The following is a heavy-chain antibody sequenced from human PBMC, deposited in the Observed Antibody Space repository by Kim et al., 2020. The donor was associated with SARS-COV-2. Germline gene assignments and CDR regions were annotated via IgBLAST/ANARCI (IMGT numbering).Heavy chain of an antibody. J-gene: IGHJ1*01. V-gene: IGHV4-39*01. D-gene: IGHD2-21*02. Sequence: SETLSLTCTVSGGSISSSSYYWGWIRQPPGKGLEWIGSIYYSGSTYYNPSLKSRVTISVDTSKNQFSLKLSSVTAADTAVYYCARQKVVTATPFQHWGQGTLVTVSS. CDR1: GGSISSSSYY. CDR3: ARQKVVTATPFQH. CDR2: IYYSGST.